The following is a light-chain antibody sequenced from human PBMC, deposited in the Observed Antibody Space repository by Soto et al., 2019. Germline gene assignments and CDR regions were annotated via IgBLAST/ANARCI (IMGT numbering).Light chain of an antibody. V-gene: IGKV3-11*01. Sequence: EIVLTQSPATLSLSPGERATLSCRASQSVSSYLAWYQQKPGQAPRLLIYDASNRATGIPARFSGSGSGTDFPLTISSLEPEDFAVYYCQQRDSWPLTFGPGTKVDI. CDR1: QSVSSY. CDR3: QQRDSWPLT. J-gene: IGKJ3*01. CDR2: DAS.